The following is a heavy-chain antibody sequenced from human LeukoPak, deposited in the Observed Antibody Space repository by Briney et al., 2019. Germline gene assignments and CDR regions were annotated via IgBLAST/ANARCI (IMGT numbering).Heavy chain of an antibody. V-gene: IGHV3-74*03. Sequence: GGSLRLSCAASGFTFSSYWMPWALQAPGKGLLWVSRINSDGSSTTYADSVKGRFTIARDNAKNTLYLQMSSLRPEDTAVYYCARDVDYHVTSECFDYWGQGTLVTVSS. J-gene: IGHJ4*02. CDR3: ARDVDYHVTSECFDY. D-gene: IGHD3-22*01. CDR2: INSDGSST. CDR1: GFTFSSYW.